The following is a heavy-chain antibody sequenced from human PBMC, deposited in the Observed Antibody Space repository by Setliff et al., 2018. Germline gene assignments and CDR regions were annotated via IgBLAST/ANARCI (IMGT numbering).Heavy chain of an antibody. J-gene: IGHJ5*02. Sequence: SETLSLTCSVSGGSISSSYCTWIRQPPGKGLEWIGYIYSSGSSNYNPSLKSRVTISVDTSKNQFSLRLSSVTAADTAVYYCARAAKYDSSGYYGFWFDPWGQGNLVTVSS. CDR3: ARAAKYDSSGYYGFWFDP. CDR2: IYSSGSS. CDR1: GGSISSSY. D-gene: IGHD3-22*01. V-gene: IGHV4-59*01.